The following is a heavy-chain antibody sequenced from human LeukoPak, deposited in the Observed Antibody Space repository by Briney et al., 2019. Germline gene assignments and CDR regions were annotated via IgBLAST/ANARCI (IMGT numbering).Heavy chain of an antibody. Sequence: GGSLRLSCAASGFTFSSYSMNWVRQAPGKGLEWVSSISSSSSYIYYADSVKGRFTISRDNSKNTLYLQMNSLRAEDTAVYYCAKDDMGTVQGVMDYWGQGTLVTVSS. J-gene: IGHJ4*02. CDR3: AKDDMGTVQGVMDY. D-gene: IGHD3-10*01. CDR1: GFTFSSYS. V-gene: IGHV3-21*04. CDR2: ISSSSSYI.